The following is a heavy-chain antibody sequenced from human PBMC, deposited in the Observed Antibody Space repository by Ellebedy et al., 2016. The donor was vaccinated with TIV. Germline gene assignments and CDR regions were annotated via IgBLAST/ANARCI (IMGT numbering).Heavy chain of an antibody. CDR2: ISSHGMTT. V-gene: IGHV3-30*03. D-gene: IGHD6-6*01. Sequence: PGGSLRLSCAASGFIFNSHGMHWVRQAPGKGLEWVAVISSHGMTTYYADSVKGRFTISRDNAETSLYLQMNSLTAADTAVYFCARDLGKSTYSSSPLDYWGQGTLVTVSS. J-gene: IGHJ4*02. CDR3: ARDLGKSTYSSSPLDY. CDR1: GFIFNSHG.